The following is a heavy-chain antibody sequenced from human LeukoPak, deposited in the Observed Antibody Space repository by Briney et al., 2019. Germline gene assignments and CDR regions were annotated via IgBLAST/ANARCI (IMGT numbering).Heavy chain of an antibody. CDR2: IYGTGST. V-gene: IGHV4-38-2*01. J-gene: IGHJ4*02. CDR3: ARYDSRGSASTRFDY. Sequence: SETLSLTCAVSGYSLGKNYYWGWIRQPPGKGLECIGRIYGTGSTSYNPSLMNRVTMSVDTSKNHFSLKLTSVTAADTAVYYCARYDSRGSASTRFDYWGQGILVTISS. CDR1: GYSLGKNYY. D-gene: IGHD3-16*01.